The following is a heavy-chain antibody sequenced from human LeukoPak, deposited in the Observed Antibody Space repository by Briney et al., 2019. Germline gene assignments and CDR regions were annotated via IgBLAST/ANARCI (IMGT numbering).Heavy chain of an antibody. V-gene: IGHV3-9*01. CDR3: AKDGAPWLRGPRGGPDRGYYYYGMDV. J-gene: IGHJ6*02. D-gene: IGHD3-10*01. CDR1: GFTFDDYA. Sequence: PGRSLRLSCAASGFTFDDYAMHWVRQAPGKGLEWVSGISWNSGSIGYADSVKGRFTISRDNAKNSLYLQMNSLRAEDTALYYCAKDGAPWLRGPRGGPDRGYYYYGMDVWGQGTTVTVSS. CDR2: ISWNSGSI.